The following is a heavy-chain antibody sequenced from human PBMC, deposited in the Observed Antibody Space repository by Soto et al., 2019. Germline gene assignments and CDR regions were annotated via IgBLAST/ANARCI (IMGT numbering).Heavy chain of an antibody. CDR1: GFTFSSYA. CDR2: ISGSGGST. D-gene: IGHD2-15*01. Sequence: VGSLRLSCAASGFTFSSYAMSWVRQAPGKGLEWVSAISGSGGSTYYADSVKGRFTISRDNSKNTLYLQMNSLRAEDTAVYYCAQDGVVAATRPYYFDYWGQGTLVTVSS. V-gene: IGHV3-23*01. J-gene: IGHJ4*02. CDR3: AQDGVVAATRPYYFDY.